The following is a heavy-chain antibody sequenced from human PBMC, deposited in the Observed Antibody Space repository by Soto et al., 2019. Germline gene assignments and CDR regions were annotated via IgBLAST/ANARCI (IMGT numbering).Heavy chain of an antibody. D-gene: IGHD6-13*01. CDR3: ARLAAAGTYYYYGMDV. J-gene: IGHJ6*02. Sequence: SETLSLTCAVYGGSFSGYYWSWIRQPPGKGLEWIGEINHSGSTNYNPSLKSRVTISVDTSKNQFSLKLSSVTAADTAVYYCARLAAAGTYYYYGMDVWGQGTTVTVSS. V-gene: IGHV4-34*01. CDR2: INHSGST. CDR1: GGSFSGYY.